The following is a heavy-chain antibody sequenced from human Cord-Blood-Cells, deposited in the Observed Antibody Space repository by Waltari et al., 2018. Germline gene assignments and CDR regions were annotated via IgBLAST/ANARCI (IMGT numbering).Heavy chain of an antibody. CDR3: ARDRGYSSSWNAFDI. CDR2: IKQDGSEK. V-gene: IGHV3-7*01. D-gene: IGHD6-13*01. Sequence: EVQLVESGGGLVQPGGSLRLSCAASGFTFSSYWMSWVRQAPGKGLEWVANIKQDGSEKYYVDSVKGRFTISRDNAKNSQYLQMNSLRAEDTAVYYCARDRGYSSSWNAFDIWGQGTMVTVSS. CDR1: GFTFSSYW. J-gene: IGHJ3*02.